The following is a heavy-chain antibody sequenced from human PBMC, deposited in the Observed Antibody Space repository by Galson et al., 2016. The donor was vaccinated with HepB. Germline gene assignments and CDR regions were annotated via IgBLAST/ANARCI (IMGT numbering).Heavy chain of an antibody. D-gene: IGHD2-15*01. J-gene: IGHJ1*01. V-gene: IGHV3-23*01. Sequence: SLRLSCAASGFTFSSYAMNWVRQPPGKGLEWVSSISGSGGTTYYADSLKGRFTISRDNSTSTLYLQMNSLRAEDTAVYYCAKGAYSLPENFQHWGQGTLVTVSS. CDR3: AKGAYSLPENFQH. CDR1: GFTFSSYA. CDR2: ISGSGGTT.